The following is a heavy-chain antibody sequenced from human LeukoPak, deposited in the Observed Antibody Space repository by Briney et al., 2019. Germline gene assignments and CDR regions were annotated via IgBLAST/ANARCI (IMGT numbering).Heavy chain of an antibody. Sequence: SETLSLTCAVYGGSFSGYYWSWIRQPPGKGLEWIGEINHSGSTNYNPSLKSRVTISVDTSKNQFSLKLSSVTAADTAVYYCARGRDSSGCNFDYWGQGTLVTVSS. D-gene: IGHD3-22*01. CDR1: GGSFSGYY. CDR2: INHSGST. J-gene: IGHJ4*02. V-gene: IGHV4-34*01. CDR3: ARGRDSSGCNFDY.